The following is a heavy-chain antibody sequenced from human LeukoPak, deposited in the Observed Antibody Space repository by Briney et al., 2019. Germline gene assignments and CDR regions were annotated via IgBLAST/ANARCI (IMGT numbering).Heavy chain of an antibody. CDR1: GFSFRDYG. CDR3: ARAPLREYNWNPPRH. V-gene: IGHV3-33*01. Sequence: GGSRRPSCAASGFSFRDYGIHGVRKAQGRGLEWAAVIWDDGSNKYYAVSVKGRFTISRDNSKSTLYLQMNSLRAEDTAVYYCARAPLREYNWNPPRHWGQGTLVTVSS. D-gene: IGHD1-20*01. CDR2: IWDDGSNK. J-gene: IGHJ4*02.